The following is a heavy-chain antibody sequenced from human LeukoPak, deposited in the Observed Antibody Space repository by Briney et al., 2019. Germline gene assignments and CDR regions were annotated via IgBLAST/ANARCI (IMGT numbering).Heavy chain of an antibody. CDR2: ISGSGGST. CDR3: AKDPMGHYYYYMDV. V-gene: IGHV3-23*01. CDR1: GFTFSTYA. D-gene: IGHD3-10*01. Sequence: GSLRLSCAASGFTFSTYAMSWVRQAPGKGLEWVSAISGSGGSTYYADSVKGRFTISRDNSKNTLYLQMNSLRAEDTAVYYCAKDPMGHYYYYMDVWGKGTTVTVSS. J-gene: IGHJ6*03.